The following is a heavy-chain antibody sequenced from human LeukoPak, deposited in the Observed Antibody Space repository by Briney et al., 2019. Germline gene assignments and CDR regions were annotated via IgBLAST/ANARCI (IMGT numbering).Heavy chain of an antibody. D-gene: IGHD5-18*01. CDR3: ARLDRTMGTIES. Sequence: SETLSLTYNVFDGSIYSSSYYWAWIRQPPGKGLEWIGSIFYSGSTYYNPSLKSRVTISVDTSKNQFSLKLTSVTVADTAVYYCARLDRTMGTIESWGQGTLVTVSS. CDR1: DGSIYSSSYY. J-gene: IGHJ4*02. CDR2: IFYSGST. V-gene: IGHV4-39*01.